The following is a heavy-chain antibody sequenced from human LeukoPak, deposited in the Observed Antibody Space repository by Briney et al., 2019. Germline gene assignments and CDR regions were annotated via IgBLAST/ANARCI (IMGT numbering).Heavy chain of an antibody. D-gene: IGHD2-2*01. CDR3: AASLPNIVVVPAAKGPFGS. CDR1: GFTFSNYG. J-gene: IGHJ5*02. Sequence: GGSLRLSCAASGFTFSNYGLNWVRQAPGKGLEWVSSISSRSNDIFDADSLKGRFTSSRDNARNSVYLQMNSLRAEDTAVYYCAASLPNIVVVPAAKGPFGSWSQGTLVTVSS. V-gene: IGHV3-21*04. CDR2: ISSRSNDI.